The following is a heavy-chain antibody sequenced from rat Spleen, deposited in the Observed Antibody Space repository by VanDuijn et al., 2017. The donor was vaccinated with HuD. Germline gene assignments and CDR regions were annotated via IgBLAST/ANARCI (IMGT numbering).Heavy chain of an antibody. CDR1: GFTFSDYY. Sequence: EVQLVESGGGQVQPGRSLKLSCAASGFTFSDYYLAWVRQAPTKGLEWVASITYDGGNTYYRDSVKGRFTISRDNAKSSLYLQMDSLRSEDTATYYCTTVGDYWGQGVMVTVSS. J-gene: IGHJ2*01. V-gene: IGHV5-20*01. CDR3: TTVGDY. CDR2: ITYDGGNT.